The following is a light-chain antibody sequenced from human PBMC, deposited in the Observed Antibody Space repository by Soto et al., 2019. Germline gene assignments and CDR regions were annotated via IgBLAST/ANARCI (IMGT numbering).Light chain of an antibody. Sequence: DIQMTQSPSTLSASVGDRVTITCRASQSISSWVAWYQQKPGKAPKLLIYDASSLESGVPSRFSGSGSGTEFTRTISSLQPDDFATYYCQQYNSYSGTFGQGTKLEIK. J-gene: IGKJ2*01. CDR1: QSISSW. V-gene: IGKV1-5*01. CDR2: DAS. CDR3: QQYNSYSGT.